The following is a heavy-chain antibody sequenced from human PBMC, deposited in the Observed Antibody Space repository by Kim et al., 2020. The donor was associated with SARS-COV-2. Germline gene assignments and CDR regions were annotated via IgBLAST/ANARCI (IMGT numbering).Heavy chain of an antibody. CDR1: GFTFSSYD. Sequence: GGSLRLSCAASGFTFSSYDMHWVRQATGKGLEWVSAICTAGDTYYPGSVKGRFTISKENAKNSLYLQMNSLRAGDTAVYYCARGYSSSPRFYYYYGMDVWGQGTTVTVSS. CDR3: ARGYSSSPRFYYYYGMDV. CDR2: ICTAGDT. D-gene: IGHD6-6*01. J-gene: IGHJ6*02. V-gene: IGHV3-13*01.